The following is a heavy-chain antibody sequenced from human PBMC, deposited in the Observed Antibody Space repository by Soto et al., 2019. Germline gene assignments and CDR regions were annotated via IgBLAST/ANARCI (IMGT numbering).Heavy chain of an antibody. CDR1: GFTFSSYS. D-gene: IGHD1-26*01. V-gene: IGHV3-48*04. CDR3: ARKEGATDYYYYYGMDV. J-gene: IGHJ6*02. Sequence: GGSLRLSCAASGFTFSSYSMSWIRQAPGKGLEWVSYISSSGSTIYYADSMKGRFTISRDNAKNSLYLQMNSLRAEDTAVYYCARKEGATDYYYYYGMDVWGQGTTVTVSS. CDR2: ISSSGSTI.